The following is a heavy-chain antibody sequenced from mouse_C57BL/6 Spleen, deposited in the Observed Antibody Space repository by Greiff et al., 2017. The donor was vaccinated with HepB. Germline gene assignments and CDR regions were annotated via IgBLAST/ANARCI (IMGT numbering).Heavy chain of an antibody. Sequence: EVKLEESGGGLVQPGGSLSLSCAASGFTFTDYYMSWVRQPPGKALEWLGFIRNKANGYTTEYSASVKGRFTISRDNSQSILYLQMNALRAEDSATCYCARYGDYDGFAYWGQGTLVTVSA. V-gene: IGHV7-3*01. CDR2: IRNKANGYTT. CDR3: ARYGDYDGFAY. CDR1: GFTFTDYY. D-gene: IGHD2-4*01. J-gene: IGHJ3*01.